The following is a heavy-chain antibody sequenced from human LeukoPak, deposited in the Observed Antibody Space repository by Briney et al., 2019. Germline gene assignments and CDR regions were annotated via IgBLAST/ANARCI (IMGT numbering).Heavy chain of an antibody. CDR1: GFTFSSYW. V-gene: IGHV3-7*01. CDR3: ARARYCSGGSRYLSDY. D-gene: IGHD2-15*01. Sequence: GGSLRLSCAASGFTFSSYWMSWVRQAPGKGLEWVANIKQDGIEKYYVDSVKGRFTISRDNAKNSLYLQMNSLRAEDTAVYYCARARYCSGGSRYLSDYWGQGTLVTVSS. J-gene: IGHJ4*02. CDR2: IKQDGIEK.